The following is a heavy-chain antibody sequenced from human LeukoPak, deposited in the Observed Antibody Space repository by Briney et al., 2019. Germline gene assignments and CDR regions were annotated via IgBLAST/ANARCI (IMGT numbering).Heavy chain of an antibody. D-gene: IGHD3-3*01. CDR1: GFSFSTYV. Sequence: PGGSLRLSCAASGFSFSTYVMSWVRQAPGKGLEWVGRIKSKTDGGTTDYAAPVKGRFTISRDDSKNTLYLQMNSLKTEDTAVYYCTTDAYYDFWSGYYNADYWGQGTLVTVSS. CDR2: IKSKTDGGTT. J-gene: IGHJ4*02. CDR3: TTDAYYDFWSGYYNADY. V-gene: IGHV3-15*01.